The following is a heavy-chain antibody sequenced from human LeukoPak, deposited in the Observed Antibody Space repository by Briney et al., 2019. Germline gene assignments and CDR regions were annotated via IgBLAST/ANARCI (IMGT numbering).Heavy chain of an antibody. V-gene: IGHV1-24*01. CDR2: FDPEDGET. D-gene: IGHD3-22*01. Sequence: ASVKVSCKVSGYTLTELSMHWVRQAPGKGLEWMGGFDPEDGETIYAQKFQGRVTMTGDTSTDTAYMELSSLRSEDTAVYYCATRYYDSIGYRLFDYWGQGTLVTVSS. CDR1: GYTLTELS. J-gene: IGHJ4*02. CDR3: ATRYYDSIGYRLFDY.